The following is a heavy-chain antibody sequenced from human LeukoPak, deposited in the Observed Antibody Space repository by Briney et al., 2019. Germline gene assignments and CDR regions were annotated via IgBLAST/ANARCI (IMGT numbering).Heavy chain of an antibody. Sequence: GGSLRLSCAASGFTFSGYAMSWVRQAPGKGLEWVSAISGSGGSTYYADSVKGRFTISRDNSKNTLYLQMNSLRAEDTAVYYCAKDPRGSSSALRYYYHHMDVLGKGTTVTVSS. CDR1: GFTFSGYA. V-gene: IGHV3-23*01. J-gene: IGHJ6*03. CDR3: AKDPRGSSSALRYYYHHMDV. D-gene: IGHD6-6*01. CDR2: ISGSGGST.